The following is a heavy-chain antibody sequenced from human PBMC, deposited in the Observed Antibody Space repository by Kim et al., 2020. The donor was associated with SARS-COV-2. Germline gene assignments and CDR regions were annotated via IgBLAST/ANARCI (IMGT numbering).Heavy chain of an antibody. D-gene: IGHD2-2*01. CDR3: AKDVKRVVPAAVDY. Sequence: GGSLRLSCAASGFTFSSYGMHRVRQAPGKGLEWVAVISYDGSNKYYADSVKGRFTISRDNSKNTLYPQMNSLRAEDTAVNYCAKDVKRVVPAAVDYWCQG. CDR2: ISYDGSNK. CDR1: GFTFSSYG. J-gene: IGHJ4*02. V-gene: IGHV3-30*18.